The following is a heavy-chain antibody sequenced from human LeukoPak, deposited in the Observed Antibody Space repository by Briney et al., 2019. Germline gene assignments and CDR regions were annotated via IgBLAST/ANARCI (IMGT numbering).Heavy chain of an antibody. Sequence: SETLSLTCTVSGGSINSYYWSWLRQPPGKGLEWVGYISYRGTTSCDPSLKSRVTMALDTSKNQFSLKLSPVTAADTAVYYCARDGDTAMILFAFDIWGQGTMVTVSS. CDR2: ISYRGTT. CDR3: ARDGDTAMILFAFDI. V-gene: IGHV4-59*12. CDR1: GGSINSYY. J-gene: IGHJ3*02. D-gene: IGHD5-18*01.